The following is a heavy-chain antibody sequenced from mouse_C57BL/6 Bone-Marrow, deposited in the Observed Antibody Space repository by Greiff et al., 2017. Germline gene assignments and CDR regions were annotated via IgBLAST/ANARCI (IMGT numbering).Heavy chain of an antibody. CDR1: GFTFSSYA. Sequence: EVHLVESGEGLVKPGGSLKLSCAASGFTFSSYAMSWVRQTPEKRLEWVAYISSGGDYIYYADTVKGRFTISRDNARNTLYLQMSSLKSEDTAMYYCTRGGLDGYYVEDYWGQGTSVTVSS. V-gene: IGHV5-9-1*02. D-gene: IGHD2-3*01. CDR3: TRGGLDGYYVEDY. J-gene: IGHJ4*01. CDR2: ISSGGDYI.